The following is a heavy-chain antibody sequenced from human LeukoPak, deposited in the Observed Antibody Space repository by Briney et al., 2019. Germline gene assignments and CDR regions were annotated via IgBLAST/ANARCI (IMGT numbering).Heavy chain of an antibody. D-gene: IGHD3-9*01. CDR3: ARDSLDILTGYFDY. CDR1: GGSISNYC. V-gene: IGHV4-4*07. J-gene: IGHJ4*02. Sequence: SETVSLTCTVSGGSISNYCWSWIRQPAGKGLEWIGRFNTIGSTNYNPSLKSRVTISVDKSKNEFSLKVNSVTAADTAVYYCARDSLDILTGYFDYWGRGTLVTVSS. CDR2: FNTIGST.